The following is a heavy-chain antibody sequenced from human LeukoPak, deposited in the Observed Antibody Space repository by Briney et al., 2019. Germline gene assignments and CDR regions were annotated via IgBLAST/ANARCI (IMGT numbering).Heavy chain of an antibody. Sequence: SETLSLTCTVSGGSISSSSYYWGWIRQPPGKGLEWIGSIYYSGSTYYNPSLKSRVTISVDTSKNQFSLKLSSVTAADTAVYYCARDGRRIYCSSTSCYFDYWGQGTLVTVSS. CDR3: ARDGRRIYCSSTSCYFDY. J-gene: IGHJ4*02. D-gene: IGHD2-2*01. CDR1: GGSISSSSYY. CDR2: IYYSGST. V-gene: IGHV4-39*07.